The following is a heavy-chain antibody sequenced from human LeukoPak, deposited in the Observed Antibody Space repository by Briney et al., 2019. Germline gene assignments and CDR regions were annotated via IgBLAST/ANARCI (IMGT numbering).Heavy chain of an antibody. V-gene: IGHV4-59*01. CDR3: ARTTTGDYTFDY. D-gene: IGHD7-27*01. J-gene: IGHJ4*02. Sequence: PSETLSLTCTVSGGSISSYYWSWIRQPPGKGLEWIGYIYYSGGTNYNPSLKRRVTISVDTSKNQFSLKLSSVTAADTAVYYCARTTTGDYTFDYWGQGTLVTVSS. CDR1: GGSISSYY. CDR2: IYYSGGT.